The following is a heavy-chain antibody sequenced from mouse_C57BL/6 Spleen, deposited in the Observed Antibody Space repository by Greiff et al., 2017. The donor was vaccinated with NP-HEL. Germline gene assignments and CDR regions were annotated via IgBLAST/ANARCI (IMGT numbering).Heavy chain of an antibody. V-gene: IGHV1-54*01. D-gene: IGHD1-1*01. J-gene: IGHJ4*01. CDR3: ARKRSSAYAMDY. Sequence: QVHVKQSGAELVRPGTSVKVSCKASGYAFTNYLIEWVKQRPGQGLEWIGVINPGSGGTNYDEKFKGKATLTADKSSSTAYMQLSSLTSEDSAVYFCARKRSSAYAMDYWGQGTSVTVSS. CDR2: INPGSGGT. CDR1: GYAFTNYL.